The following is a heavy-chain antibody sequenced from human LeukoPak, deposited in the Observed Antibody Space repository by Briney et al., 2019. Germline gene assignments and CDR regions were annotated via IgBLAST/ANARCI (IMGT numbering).Heavy chain of an antibody. CDR3: AKRGVVIRGILVIGYHQEAYHYDY. J-gene: IGHJ4*02. CDR1: GFTFSDYY. V-gene: IGHV3-11*01. CDR2: ISSSGSTI. D-gene: IGHD3-10*01. Sequence: GGSLRLSCAASGFTFSDYYMSWIRQAPGKGLEWVSYISSSGSTIYYADSVKGRFTISRDNSLNTMYLQMSSLRAEDTAVYFCAKRGVVIRGILVIGYHQEAYHYDYWGQGVLVTVSS.